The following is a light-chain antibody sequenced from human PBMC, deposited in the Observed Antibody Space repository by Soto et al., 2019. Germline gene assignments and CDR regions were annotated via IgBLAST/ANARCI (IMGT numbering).Light chain of an antibody. CDR1: QGVSGD. V-gene: IGKV3-15*01. J-gene: IGKJ5*01. CDR2: AAS. Sequence: MTHSPATLSVYQGDRATLSCMASQGVSGDLAWYQQKNAQDARMFMFAASTRAHSVAATLTGSRACRTLTLLTNSILSEEDAVYYCRLHHNWPPSTFGQGTRLDI. CDR3: RLHHNWPPST.